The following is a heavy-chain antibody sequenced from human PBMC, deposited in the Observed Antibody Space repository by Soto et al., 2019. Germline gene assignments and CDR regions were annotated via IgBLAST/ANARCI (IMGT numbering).Heavy chain of an antibody. CDR1: GGSISSGGYS. D-gene: IGHD4-4*01. Sequence: SETLSLTCAVSGGSISSGGYSWSWIRQPPGKGLEWIGYIYHSGSTYYNPSLKSRVTISVDRSKNQFSLKLSSVTAADTAVYYCARARHYSKLPTTYGMDVWGQGTTVTVS. J-gene: IGHJ6*02. V-gene: IGHV4-30-2*01. CDR2: IYHSGST. CDR3: ARARHYSKLPTTYGMDV.